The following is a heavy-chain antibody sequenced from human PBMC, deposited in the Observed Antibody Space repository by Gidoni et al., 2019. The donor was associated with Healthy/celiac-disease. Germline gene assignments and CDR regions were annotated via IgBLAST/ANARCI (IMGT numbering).Heavy chain of an antibody. D-gene: IGHD2-15*01. CDR3: ARDGRAKRGVYVEHDY. CDR2: IWYDGSNK. J-gene: IGHJ4*02. Sequence: QVQLVESGGGVVQPGRSLRLSCEASGFPFSSCGMHWVRQAPGKGLEWVAVIWYDGSNKYYADSVKGRFTISRDNSKNTLYLQMNSLRAEDTAVYYCARDGRAKRGVYVEHDYWGQGTLVTVSS. CDR1: GFPFSSCG. V-gene: IGHV3-33*01.